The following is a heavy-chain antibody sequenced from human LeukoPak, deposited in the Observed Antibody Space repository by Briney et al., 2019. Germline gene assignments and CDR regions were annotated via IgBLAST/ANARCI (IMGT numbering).Heavy chain of an antibody. J-gene: IGHJ4*02. CDR1: GGSFSGYY. CDR2: INHSGST. D-gene: IGHD6-19*01. Sequence: SETLSLTCAVYGGSFSGYYWSWIRQPPGKGLEWIGEINHSGSTNYSPSLKSRVTISVDTSKNQFSLKLSSVTAADTAVYYCARAVAGVLYFDYWGQGTLVTVSS. CDR3: ARAVAGVLYFDY. V-gene: IGHV4-34*01.